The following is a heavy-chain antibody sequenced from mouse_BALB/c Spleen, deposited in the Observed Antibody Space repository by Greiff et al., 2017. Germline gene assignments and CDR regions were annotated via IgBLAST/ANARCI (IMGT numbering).Heavy chain of an antibody. J-gene: IGHJ1*01. CDR1: GFNIKDYY. V-gene: IGHV14-1*02. D-gene: IGHD2-14*01. CDR2: IDPENGNT. CDR3: ARFNYRYDGRYFDV. Sequence: EVQLQESGAELVRPGALVKLSCKASGFNIKDYYMHWVKQRPEQGLEWIGWIDPENGNTIYDPKFQGKASITADTSSNTAYLQLSSLTSEDTAVYYCARFNYRYDGRYFDVWGAGTTVTVSS.